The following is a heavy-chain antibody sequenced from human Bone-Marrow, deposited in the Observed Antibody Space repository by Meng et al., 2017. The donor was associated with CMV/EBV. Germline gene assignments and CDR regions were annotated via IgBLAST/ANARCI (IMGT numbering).Heavy chain of an antibody. Sequence: GESLKISCAASGFIVSSNCMAWARKVAGKGLEWVSVIYSGDTTAYADSVKGRFTISRDNSKNTLYLQMNSLRTEDTAVYYCARDPVAGGAARPGAFAIWGQGETVHVAS. CDR2: IYSGDTT. J-gene: IGHJ3*02. CDR3: ARDPVAGGAARPGAFAI. CDR1: GFIVSSNC. D-gene: IGHD6-6*01. V-gene: IGHV3-53*01.